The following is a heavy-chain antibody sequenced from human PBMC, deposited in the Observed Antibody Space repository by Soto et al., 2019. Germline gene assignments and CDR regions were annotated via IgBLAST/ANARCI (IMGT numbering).Heavy chain of an antibody. CDR3: ARTIAAAGTMVGWFDP. CDR1: GFTFSDYY. V-gene: IGHV3-11*06. Sequence: GGSLRLSCAASGFTFSDYYMSWIRQAPGKGLEWVSYISSSSSYTNYADSVKGRFTISRDNAKNSLYLQMNSLRAEDTAVYYCARTIAAAGTMVGWFDPWGQGTLVTVSS. CDR2: ISSSSSYT. D-gene: IGHD6-13*01. J-gene: IGHJ5*02.